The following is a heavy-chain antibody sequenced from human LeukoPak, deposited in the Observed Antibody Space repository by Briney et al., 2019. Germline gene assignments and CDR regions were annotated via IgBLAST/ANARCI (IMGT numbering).Heavy chain of an antibody. D-gene: IGHD6-13*01. Sequence: GPVSLSYTPAEPRFTTFDINWVRQSPGQELGGRGWMNPDNGNTGYAQKFQGRVSMSGDTSISTAFMVLSSLRSDDTAVYFCARGPRESSSSDYWGQGTLVTVSS. CDR3: ARGPRESSSSDY. V-gene: IGHV1-8*01. J-gene: IGHJ4*02. CDR2: MNPDNGNT. CDR1: EPRFTTFD.